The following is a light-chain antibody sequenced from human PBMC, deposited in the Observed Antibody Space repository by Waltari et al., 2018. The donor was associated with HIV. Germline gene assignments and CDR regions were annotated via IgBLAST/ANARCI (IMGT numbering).Light chain of an antibody. V-gene: IGKV1-33*01. CDR2: DVS. CDR1: QEISNY. CDR3: QEYDNLRRGFT. Sequence: DIQLTQSPSSLSASVGDRITITCQATQEISNYLNWLQQKPGQAPELVIYDVSNLETGVPSRFSGSGSGTHFTFTITSLQPEDIGIFYCQEYDNLRRGFTFGPGT. J-gene: IGKJ3*01.